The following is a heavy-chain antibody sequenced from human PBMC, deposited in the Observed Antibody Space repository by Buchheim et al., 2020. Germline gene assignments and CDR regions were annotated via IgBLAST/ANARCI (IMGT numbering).Heavy chain of an antibody. CDR1: GFTFSSYG. V-gene: IGHV3-30*02. D-gene: IGHD2-21*02. CDR3: AKVTVVTAPYYYYGMDV. Sequence: QVQLVESGGGVVQPGRSLRLSCAASGFTFSSYGMHWVRQAPGKGLEWVAFIRYDGSNKYYADSVKGRLNLSRANSQQQLYLQMNSLRAEDTAVYYCAKVTVVTAPYYYYGMDVWGQGTT. CDR2: IRYDGSNK. J-gene: IGHJ6*02.